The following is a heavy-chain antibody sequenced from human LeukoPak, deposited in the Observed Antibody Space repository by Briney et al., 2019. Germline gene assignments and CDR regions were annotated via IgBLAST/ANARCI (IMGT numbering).Heavy chain of an antibody. D-gene: IGHD5-18*01. CDR3: AKDLSPRGLLNAFGV. CDR2: ISGSGYRT. Sequence: GGSLRLSCAASGFTFSSYSMSWVRQAPGKGLEGVATISGSGYRTYYVDSVKGRFTISRDSSKNSLYLQMNTLISEDTAVYYCAKDLSPRGLLNAFGVWGQGTMVTVSS. V-gene: IGHV3-23*01. CDR1: GFTFSSYS. J-gene: IGHJ3*01.